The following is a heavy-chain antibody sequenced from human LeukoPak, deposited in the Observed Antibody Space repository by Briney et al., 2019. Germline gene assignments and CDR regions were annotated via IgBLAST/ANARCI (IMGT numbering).Heavy chain of an antibody. Sequence: SETLSLTCTVSGGSISNCYWSWIRQPPGKGLEWIGYIYYSGSTSYNPSLKSRVTISVDTSKNQFSLKLSSVTAADTAVYYCARVAYSSGWYISAFDIWSQGTMVTVSS. CDR2: IYYSGST. CDR3: ARVAYSSGWYISAFDI. J-gene: IGHJ3*02. V-gene: IGHV4-59*01. CDR1: GGSISNCY. D-gene: IGHD6-19*01.